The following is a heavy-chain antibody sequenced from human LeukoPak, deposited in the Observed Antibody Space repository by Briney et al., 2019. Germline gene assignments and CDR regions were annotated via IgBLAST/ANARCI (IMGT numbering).Heavy chain of an antibody. CDR2: ISWNSGSI. CDR1: GFTFDDYA. CDR3: AKFSNSSSWHKPGNWFDP. Sequence: GGSLRLSCAASGFTFDDYAMHWVRQAPGKGLEWVSDISWNSGSIGYADSVKGRFTISRDNAKNSLYLQMNSLRAEDTALYYCAKFSNSSSWHKPGNWFDPWGQGTLVTVSS. V-gene: IGHV3-9*01. D-gene: IGHD6-13*01. J-gene: IGHJ5*02.